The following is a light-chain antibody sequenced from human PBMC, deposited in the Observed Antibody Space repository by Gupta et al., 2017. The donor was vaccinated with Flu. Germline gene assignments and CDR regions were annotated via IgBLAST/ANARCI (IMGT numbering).Light chain of an antibody. CDR3: MHALQMPII. CDR2: LVS. Sequence: TPGEPASISCRSSQSLLYRNGYTLLVGFLQKPGQYTQFVIDLVSNRASGGPDRFGGRGSGTDCTLKISRVEAEEGGVYYCMHALQMPIIFGRGTRLE. J-gene: IGKJ5*01. CDR1: QSLLYRNGYTL. V-gene: IGKV2-28*01.